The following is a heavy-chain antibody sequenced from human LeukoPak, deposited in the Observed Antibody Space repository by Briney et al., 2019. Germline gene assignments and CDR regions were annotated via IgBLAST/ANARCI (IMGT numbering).Heavy chain of an antibody. D-gene: IGHD2-2*01. J-gene: IGHJ6*03. CDR2: ISTSGST. CDR1: GGSVSGYY. CDR3: ARTVFGSTSPTRYYYYMDV. Sequence: SETLSLTCSVSGGSVSGYYWGWIRQPAGKGLEWIGRISTSGSTNYNPSLKSRVTISLDNSKNQFSLTLTSVTAADTAIYFCARTVFGSTSPTRYYYYMDVGGKGATVTVSS. V-gene: IGHV4-4*07.